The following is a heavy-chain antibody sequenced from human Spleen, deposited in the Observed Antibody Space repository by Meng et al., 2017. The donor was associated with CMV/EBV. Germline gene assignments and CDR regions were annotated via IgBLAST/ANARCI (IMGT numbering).Heavy chain of an antibody. CDR2: ISAGGGST. CDR3: AKTQTFYFGSGSYRYFDY. V-gene: IGHV3-23*01. Sequence: GGSLRLSCAASGFTFSSYAMSWVRQAPGKGLEWVSAISAGGGSTYYADSVKGRFTISRDNSKDTLYLQMNSLRAEDTAVYYCAKTQTFYFGSGSYRYFDYWGQGTLVTVSS. J-gene: IGHJ4*02. CDR1: GFTFSSYA. D-gene: IGHD3-10*01.